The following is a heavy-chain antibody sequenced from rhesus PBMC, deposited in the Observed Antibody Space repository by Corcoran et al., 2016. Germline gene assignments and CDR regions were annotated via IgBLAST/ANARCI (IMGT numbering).Heavy chain of an antibody. CDR1: GGSISCYS. V-gene: IGHV4-165*02. CDR2: IGGSSGST. J-gene: IGHJ4*01. D-gene: IGHD6-13*01. CDR3: ARNLGYSSWSHFDY. Sequence: QVQLQESGPGLVKPSETLSLTCAVPGGSISCYSWALLRQPPGKGLEWIGDIGGSSGSTYYNPSLKSRVTISTDTSKNQFSLKLSSVTAADTAVYYCARNLGYSSWSHFDYWGQGVLVTVSS.